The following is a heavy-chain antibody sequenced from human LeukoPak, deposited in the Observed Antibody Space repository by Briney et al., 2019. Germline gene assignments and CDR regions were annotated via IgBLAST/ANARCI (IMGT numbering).Heavy chain of an antibody. CDR1: GFTFSSYE. CDR3: ARDDPYYYGGIDY. D-gene: IGHD3-10*01. Sequence: PGGSLRLSCAASGFTFSSYEMNWVRQAPGKGLEWVSYISSSGSTIYYADSVKGRFTISRDNAKNSLYLQMNSLRAEDTAVYYCARDDPYYYGGIDYWGQGTLVTVSS. J-gene: IGHJ4*02. V-gene: IGHV3-48*03. CDR2: ISSSGSTI.